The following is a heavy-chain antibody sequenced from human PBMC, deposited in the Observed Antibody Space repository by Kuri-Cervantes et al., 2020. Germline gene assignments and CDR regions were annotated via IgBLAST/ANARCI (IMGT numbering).Heavy chain of an antibody. D-gene: IGHD2-21*02. V-gene: IGHV3-13*01. J-gene: IGHJ1*01. CDR1: GFTFSSYD. CDR3: ARQAYCGGDCYSPVGYFQH. CDR2: IGTAGDT. Sequence: GESLKISCAASGFTFSSYDMHWVRQATGKGLEWVSAIGTAGDTYYPGSVKGRFTISRENSKNTLYLQMNSLRAEDTAVYYCARQAYCGGDCYSPVGYFQHWGQGTLVTDSS.